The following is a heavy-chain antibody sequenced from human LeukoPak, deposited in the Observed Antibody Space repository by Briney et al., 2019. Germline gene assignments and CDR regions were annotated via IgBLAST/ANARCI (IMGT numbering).Heavy chain of an antibody. Sequence: SQTLSLTCTVSGAAISSGGYYWSWIRQHPGKGLEWIGYAYYSGSTNYNPSLKSRVTISVDVSKRQFSLKLTSMTAADTAVYYCARGVRWADTFTGYYLSGFDHWGQGTLVPVSS. D-gene: IGHD3-9*01. CDR3: ARGVRWADTFTGYYLSGFDH. CDR2: AYYSGST. CDR1: GAAISSGGYY. V-gene: IGHV4-61*08. J-gene: IGHJ4*02.